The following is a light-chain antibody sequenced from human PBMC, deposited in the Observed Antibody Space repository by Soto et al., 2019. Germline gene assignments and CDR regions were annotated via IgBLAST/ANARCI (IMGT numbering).Light chain of an antibody. CDR1: SSDVGSYNL. CDR2: EGC. V-gene: IGLV2-23*01. Sequence: QSALTQPASVSGSPGQSITISCTGTSSDVGSYNLVSWYQQHPGKAPKLMIYEGCKRPSGVSNRFSGSKSGNTASLTISGLQAEDEADYYCCSYAGSSTVVFGGGTKLTVL. J-gene: IGLJ2*01. CDR3: CSYAGSSTVV.